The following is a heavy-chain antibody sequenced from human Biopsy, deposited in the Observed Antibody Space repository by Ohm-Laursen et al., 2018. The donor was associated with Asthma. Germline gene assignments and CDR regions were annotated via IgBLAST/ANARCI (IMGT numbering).Heavy chain of an antibody. D-gene: IGHD5-12*01. CDR3: TRAGSTFVADY. CDR2: INTNSGTP. CDR1: GYTFNSVA. V-gene: IGHV7-4-1*01. Sequence: ASVKVSCQASGYTFNSVAVMWVRQAPGQGLEWMGWINTNSGTPTYVQGFSGRFVFSLDPSVITAYLQIDSLRSEDTGVYYCTRAGSTFVADYWGQGTLVTVSS. J-gene: IGHJ4*01.